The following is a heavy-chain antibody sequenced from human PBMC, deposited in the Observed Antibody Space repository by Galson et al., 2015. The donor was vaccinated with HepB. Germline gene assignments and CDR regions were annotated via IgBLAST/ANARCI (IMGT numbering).Heavy chain of an antibody. J-gene: IGHJ4*02. D-gene: IGHD2-15*01. Sequence: SVKVSCKASGYTFTGYYMHWVRQAPGQGLEWMGWINPNSGGTNYAQKFQGRVTMTRDTSISTAYMELSRLRSDDTAVYYCAREGKGYCSGGSCYEDYWGQGTLVTVSS. CDR3: AREGKGYCSGGSCYEDY. CDR1: GYTFTGYY. V-gene: IGHV1-2*02. CDR2: INPNSGGT.